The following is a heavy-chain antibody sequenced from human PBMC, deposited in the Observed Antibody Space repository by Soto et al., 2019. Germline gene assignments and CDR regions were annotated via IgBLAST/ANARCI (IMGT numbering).Heavy chain of an antibody. V-gene: IGHV4-61*08. J-gene: IGHJ4*02. CDR2: MHYSENT. Sequence: SETLSLTCTVSGGSISSGGYYWSWIRQPPGKALEWIGNMHYSENTNYNPSLKSRVTMSLDTSNNQFSLRLTSVTAADTAVYYCTGGGGWLTDYWGQGTLVTVSS. CDR3: TGGGGWLTDY. CDR1: GGSISSGGYY. D-gene: IGHD5-12*01.